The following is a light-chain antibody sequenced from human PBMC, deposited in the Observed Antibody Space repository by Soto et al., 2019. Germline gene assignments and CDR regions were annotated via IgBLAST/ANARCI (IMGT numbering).Light chain of an antibody. CDR1: GSDVGAYNL. J-gene: IGLJ1*01. Sequence: QSVLTQPGPVCGSPGQSITISCAGTGSDVGAYNLVSWYQQHPGKAPKLIICEVSTRPSGISNRFSGSKSGDTASLTISGLQAEDEADYFCCSYAGTVAYVFGTGTKVTVL. CDR3: CSYAGTVAYV. CDR2: EVS. V-gene: IGLV2-23*02.